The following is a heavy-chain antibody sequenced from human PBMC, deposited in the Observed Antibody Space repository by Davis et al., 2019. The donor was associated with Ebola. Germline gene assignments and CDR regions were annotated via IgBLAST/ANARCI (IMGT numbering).Heavy chain of an antibody. Sequence: GESLKISCKGSGYSFTSYWIGWVRQLPGKGLEWMGIIYPGDSDTRYSPSFQGQVTISADKSISTAYLQWSSLKASDTAMYYCARHGAYYYDSSGYYNWGQGTLVTVSS. J-gene: IGHJ4*02. V-gene: IGHV5-51*01. CDR1: GYSFTSYW. D-gene: IGHD3-22*01. CDR2: IYPGDSDT. CDR3: ARHGAYYYDSSGYYN.